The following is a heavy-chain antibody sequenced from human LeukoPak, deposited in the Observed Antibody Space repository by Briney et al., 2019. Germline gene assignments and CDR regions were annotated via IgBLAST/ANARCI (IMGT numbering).Heavy chain of an antibody. D-gene: IGHD7-27*01. CDR2: IYTSGST. J-gene: IGHJ6*03. CDR1: GGSISRYS. CDR3: ARQMGISYYYMDV. V-gene: IGHV4-4*09. Sequence: KPWEPLSLTCTVSGGSISRYSWNWIRQPPGKGLEWIGYIYTSGSTNYNPSLKSRVTISADTSKNQFSLKLSSVTAADTAVYYCARQMGISYYYMDVWGNGTTVTVSS.